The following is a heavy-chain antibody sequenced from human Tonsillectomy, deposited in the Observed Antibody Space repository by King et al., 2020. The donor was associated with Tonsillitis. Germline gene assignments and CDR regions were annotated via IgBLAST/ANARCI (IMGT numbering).Heavy chain of an antibody. D-gene: IGHD3-3*01. J-gene: IGHJ3*02. V-gene: IGHV3-30-3*01. CDR2: ISYDGSNK. Sequence: QLVQSGGGVVQPGRSLRLSCAASGFTFSSCAMHWVRQAPGKGLEGVAVISYDGSNKYYADTVKGRFTISSDNSKNTLYLQMNSLRAEDTAVYYCASSTSATDYDFWSGYYTSAFDIWGQGTMVTVSS. CDR1: GFTFSSCA. CDR3: ASSTSATDYDFWSGYYTSAFDI.